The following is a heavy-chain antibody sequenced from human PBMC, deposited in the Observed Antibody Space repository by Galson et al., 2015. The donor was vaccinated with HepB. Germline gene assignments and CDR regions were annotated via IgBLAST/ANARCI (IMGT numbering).Heavy chain of an antibody. Sequence: SLRLSCAASKFTFSIYDMHWVRQVTGKGLEWVSAVSPSGDPYYADSVKGRFTISREDAKNSVYLQMNNLRAGDTALYYCAREIRTPTGVGGGMDVWGQGTTVTVSS. J-gene: IGHJ6*02. CDR1: KFTFSIYD. CDR3: AREIRTPTGVGGGMDV. V-gene: IGHV3-13*05. CDR2: VSPSGDP. D-gene: IGHD2-8*01.